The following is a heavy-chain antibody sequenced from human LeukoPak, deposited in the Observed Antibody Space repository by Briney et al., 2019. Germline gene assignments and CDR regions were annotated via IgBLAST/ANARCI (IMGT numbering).Heavy chain of an antibody. CDR2: ISSSGSTI. CDR1: GFTFSSYE. V-gene: IGHV3-48*03. J-gene: IGHJ4*02. Sequence: GGSLRLSCAASGFTFSSYEMNWVRQAPGKGLEWVSYISSSGSTIYYADSAKGRFTISRDNAKNSLYLQMNSLKTEDTAVYYCTTLYSGSEFDYWGQGTLVTVSS. CDR3: TTLYSGSEFDY. D-gene: IGHD1-26*01.